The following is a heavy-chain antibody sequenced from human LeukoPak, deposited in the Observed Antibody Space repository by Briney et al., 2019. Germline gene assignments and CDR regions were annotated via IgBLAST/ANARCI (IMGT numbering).Heavy chain of an antibody. CDR1: GFTFSDYY. V-gene: IGHV3-11*01. D-gene: IGHD5-18*01. CDR2: ISSSGSTI. CDR3: ARDRLRTATAHDY. J-gene: IGHJ4*02. Sequence: GGSLRLSCAASGFTFSDYYMSWIRQAPGKGLEWVSYISSSGSTIYYADSVKGRFTISRDNAKNSLYLQMNSLRAEDTAVYYCARDRLRTATAHDYWGQGTLVTVSS.